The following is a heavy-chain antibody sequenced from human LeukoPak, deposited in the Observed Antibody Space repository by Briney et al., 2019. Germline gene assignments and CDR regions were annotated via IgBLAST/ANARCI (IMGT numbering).Heavy chain of an antibody. CDR3: ARDSRVVAATANPPADV. V-gene: IGHV4-30-4*01. Sequence: PSETLSLTCTVSGGSISSGDYYWSWIRQPPGKGLEWIGYIYYSGSTYYNPSLKSRVTISVDTSKNQFSLKPSSVTAADTAVYYCARDSRVVAATANPPADVWGKGTTVTVSS. CDR1: GGSISSGDYY. J-gene: IGHJ6*04. D-gene: IGHD2-15*01. CDR2: IYYSGST.